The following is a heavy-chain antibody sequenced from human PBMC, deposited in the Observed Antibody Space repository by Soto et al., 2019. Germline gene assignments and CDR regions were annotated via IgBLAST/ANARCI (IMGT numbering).Heavy chain of an antibody. CDR1: GFAVSSYW. CDR2: ISPAGSST. CDR3: ARGNTGYGNSDS. D-gene: IGHD5-12*01. Sequence: HPGGSLRLSCAASGFAVSSYWMHWVRQAPGKGLVWVSRISPAGSSTYYADSVRGRLTISKDTAKNTLYLQINSLGAEDTAVYYCARGNTGYGNSDSWGQGTLVTVSS. V-gene: IGHV3-74*01. J-gene: IGHJ4*02.